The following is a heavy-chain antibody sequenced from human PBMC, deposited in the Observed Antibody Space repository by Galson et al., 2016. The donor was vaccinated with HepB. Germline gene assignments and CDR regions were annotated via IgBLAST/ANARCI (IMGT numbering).Heavy chain of an antibody. CDR1: GFAFSSYT. V-gene: IGHV3-21*01. CDR2: ITSGTTYI. Sequence: SLRLSCAASGFAFSSYTINWVRQAPGKGLEWVSAITSGTTYIYYADSVKGRFTTSRDNARNSLYLQMNSLRAEDTAVYYCAREWFFGGTTYFDHWGQGALVTVSS. CDR3: AREWFFGGTTYFDH. J-gene: IGHJ4*02. D-gene: IGHD1-7*01.